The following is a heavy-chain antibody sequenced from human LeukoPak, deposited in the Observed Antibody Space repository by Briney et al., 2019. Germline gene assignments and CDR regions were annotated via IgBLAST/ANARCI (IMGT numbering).Heavy chain of an antibody. CDR2: IGGSGDNT. J-gene: IGHJ5*01. CDR1: GFTFSSYA. V-gene: IGHV3-23*01. Sequence: GGSLRLSCAASGFTFSSYAMSWVRQAPGKGLEWVSTIGGSGDNTYYADSVKGRFTIPRDNSKNTLYLRMNSLRAEDTAVYYCAKSINHWFDSWGQGTLVTVSS. CDR3: AKSINHWFDS.